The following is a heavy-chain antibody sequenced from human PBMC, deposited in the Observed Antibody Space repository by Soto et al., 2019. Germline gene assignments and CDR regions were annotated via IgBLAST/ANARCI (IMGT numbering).Heavy chain of an antibody. CDR1: GFTFSSYG. D-gene: IGHD1-26*01. CDR3: AKSRSGGSHN. J-gene: IGHJ4*02. Sequence: GGSLRLSXAASGFTFSSYGMHWVRQAPGKGLEWVAVISYDGSNKYYADSVKGRFTISRDNSKNTLYLQMNSLRAEDTAVYYCAKSRSGGSHNWGQGTLVTVSS. CDR2: ISYDGSNK. V-gene: IGHV3-30*18.